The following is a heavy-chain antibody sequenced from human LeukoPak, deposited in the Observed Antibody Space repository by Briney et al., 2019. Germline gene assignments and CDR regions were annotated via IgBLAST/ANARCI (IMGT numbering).Heavy chain of an antibody. J-gene: IGHJ4*02. CDR1: GLTFSTSG. Sequence: GGSLRLSXTASGLTFSTSGFNWVRQAPGKGLEWVASIGPTGSDRYRADSIKGRFTISRDNANNFLYLQMNSLRAEDTAVYYCATETNGRHYDYWGQGTLLTVSS. V-gene: IGHV3-21*06. CDR3: ATETNGRHYDY. D-gene: IGHD1-14*01. CDR2: IGPTGSDR.